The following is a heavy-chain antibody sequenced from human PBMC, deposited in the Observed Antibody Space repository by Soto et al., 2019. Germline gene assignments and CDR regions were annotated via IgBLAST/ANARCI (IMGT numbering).Heavy chain of an antibody. J-gene: IGHJ5*02. D-gene: IGHD3-10*02. CDR1: GGSIISSNFY. V-gene: IGHV4-39*01. CDR2: VEYGGST. CDR3: ARHVRGAVTMNWFDP. Sequence: QLQESGPGLVKPSETLSLTCTVSGGSIISSNFYWGWIRQPPGKGLEWIGSVEYGGSTYDNPSLKSRVTLSADTSKNQFSLKQTSVTAADTAIYYCARHVRGAVTMNWFDPWGHGTLVTVSS.